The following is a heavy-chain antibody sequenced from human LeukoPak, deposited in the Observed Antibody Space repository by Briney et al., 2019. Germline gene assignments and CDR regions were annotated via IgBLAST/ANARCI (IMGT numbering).Heavy chain of an antibody. Sequence: ASVKVSCKASGYTFTGYYMHWVRQAPGQGLEWMRWINPNSGGTNYAQKFQGRVTMTRDTSISTAYMELSRLRSDDTAVYYCARLPSDYEKVPFDYWGQGALVTVSS. CDR1: GYTFTGYY. CDR3: ARLPSDYEKVPFDY. V-gene: IGHV1-2*02. J-gene: IGHJ4*02. D-gene: IGHD4-17*01. CDR2: INPNSGGT.